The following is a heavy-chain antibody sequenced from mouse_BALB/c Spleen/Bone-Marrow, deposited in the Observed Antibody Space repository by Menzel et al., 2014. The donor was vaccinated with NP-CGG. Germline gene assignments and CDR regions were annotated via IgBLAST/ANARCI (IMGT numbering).Heavy chain of an antibody. J-gene: IGHJ2*01. Sequence: QVQLKESGPGLVAPSQSLSITCTVSGFSLTSYGVHWVRQPPGKGLEWLGVKWAGGTTSYNSALMSRLSISRDNSESQVFLKMNSLQTDDTAIYYCARTGTKDYFGYWGQGTTLTVSS. D-gene: IGHD4-1*01. CDR2: KWAGGTT. CDR3: ARTGTKDYFGY. V-gene: IGHV2-9*02. CDR1: GFSLTSYG.